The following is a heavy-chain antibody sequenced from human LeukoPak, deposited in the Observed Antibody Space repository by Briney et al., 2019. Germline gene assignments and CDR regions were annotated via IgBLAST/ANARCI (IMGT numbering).Heavy chain of an antibody. J-gene: IGHJ4*02. CDR1: GGSISSSNYY. CDR2: IYYSGST. V-gene: IGHV4-39*01. D-gene: IGHD3-22*01. CDR3: ATPLDYDSSGYYKN. Sequence: PSETLSLTCTVSGGSISSSNYYYGWIRQPPGKGLEWIGSIYYSGSTYYNPSLKSRVTISVDTSKNQFSLKLSSVTAADTAVYYCATPLDYDSSGYYKNWGQGTLVTVSS.